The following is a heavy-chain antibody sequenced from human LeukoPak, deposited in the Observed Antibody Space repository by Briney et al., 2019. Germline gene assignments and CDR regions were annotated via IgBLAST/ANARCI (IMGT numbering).Heavy chain of an antibody. CDR2: INTDGSST. V-gene: IGHV3-74*01. J-gene: IGHJ4*02. D-gene: IGHD4-23*01. Sequence: GGSLRLSCAASGFTFSSYWMHWVRQAPGKGLVWVSRINTDGSSTSYADSVKGRFTISRDNAKNTLYLQMNSLRAEDTAVYYCASLRWQYYFDYWGQGTLVTVSS. CDR1: GFTFSSYW. CDR3: ASLRWQYYFDY.